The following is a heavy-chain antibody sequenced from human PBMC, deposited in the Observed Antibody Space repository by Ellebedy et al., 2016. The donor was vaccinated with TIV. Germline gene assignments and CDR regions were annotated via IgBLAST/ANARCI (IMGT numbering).Heavy chain of an antibody. D-gene: IGHD1-26*01. CDR1: GYTFTGHY. CDR3: AREMLGDNKSFDY. J-gene: IGHJ4*02. CDR2: INPNSGFT. V-gene: IGHV1-2*02. Sequence: ASVKVSXXASGYTFTGHYMHWARQAPGQGPEWVGCINPNSGFTAYPPKFQGRVTVTRDTSVSIVSMDLSSLRSDDTALYYCAREMLGDNKSFDYWGQGTLVTVSS.